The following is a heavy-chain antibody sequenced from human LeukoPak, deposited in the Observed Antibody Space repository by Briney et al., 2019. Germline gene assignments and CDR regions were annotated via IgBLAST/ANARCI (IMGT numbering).Heavy chain of an antibody. V-gene: IGHV3-23*01. CDR2: ISGSGADI. D-gene: IGHD3-9*01. CDR1: GFTFSNYA. Sequence: GGSLRLSCAASGFTFSNYAMSWVRQAPGKGLEWVSVISGSGADIYYADSVKGRFTISRVNSKNTLYLQMNSLRAEDTAVYYCAKETYYDIFPYYMDVWGKGTTVTVSS. J-gene: IGHJ6*03. CDR3: AKETYYDIFPYYMDV.